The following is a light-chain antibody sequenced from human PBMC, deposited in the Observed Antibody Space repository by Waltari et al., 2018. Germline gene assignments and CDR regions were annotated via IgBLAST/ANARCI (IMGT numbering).Light chain of an antibody. CDR3: QKYDFLPAT. CDR2: HAS. J-gene: IGKJ1*01. CDR1: QGVDKS. Sequence: EIVLTQSPRPRSLSPGERATLSCRASQGVDKSLAWYQQRPCQAPRLLLYHASIRATGIPDRFSGSGYGTDFSLTISRLEPEDFAVYYCQKYDFLPATFGQGTTVEIK. V-gene: IGKV3-20*01.